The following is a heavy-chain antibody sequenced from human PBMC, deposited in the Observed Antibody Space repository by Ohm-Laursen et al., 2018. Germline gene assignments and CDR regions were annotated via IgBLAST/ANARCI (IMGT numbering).Heavy chain of an antibody. CDR2: IILIFGTG. V-gene: IGHV1-69*01. D-gene: IGHD6-19*01. Sequence: SPGKVSCKASGGTFSSHAISWVRQAPGQGLEWMGGIILIFGTGNYAQKFQGRVTITADESTTTAHMELSSLRLEDQAVYCWASHYSSGWTSFFDYWGQGTLVTVSS. CDR3: ASHYSSGWTSFFDY. J-gene: IGHJ4*02. CDR1: GGTFSSHA.